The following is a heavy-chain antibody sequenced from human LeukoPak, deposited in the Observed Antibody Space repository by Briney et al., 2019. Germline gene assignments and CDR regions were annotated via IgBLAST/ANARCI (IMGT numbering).Heavy chain of an antibody. CDR1: GGSISSSGYY. CDR3: ARGRRPRGYGSGSYYTNWFDP. CDR2: INHSGST. D-gene: IGHD3-10*01. Sequence: SETLSLTCTVSGGSISSSGYYWSWIRQPPGKGLEWIGEINHSGSTNYNPSLKSRVTISVDTSKNQFSLKLSSVTAADTAVYYCARGRRPRGYGSGSYYTNWFDPWGQGTLVTVSS. V-gene: IGHV4-39*07. J-gene: IGHJ5*02.